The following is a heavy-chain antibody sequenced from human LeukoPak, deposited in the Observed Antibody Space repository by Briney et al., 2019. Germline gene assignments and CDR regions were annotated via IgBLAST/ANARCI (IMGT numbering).Heavy chain of an antibody. CDR3: LPTDTTIIVGPAAILHAAVDI. V-gene: IGHV1-24*01. Sequence: AAVKVSCKVSGYTLTELCMQLVRQAPGKGLEWTGGFYPGHVETIYAQESQGKVTMSEVTSTVKDYIELNSLSSDYTAVDYCLPTDTTIIVGPAAILHAAVDIWGQGIMVAVSS. CDR1: GYTLTELC. D-gene: IGHD2-2*01. CDR2: FYPGHVET. J-gene: IGHJ3*02.